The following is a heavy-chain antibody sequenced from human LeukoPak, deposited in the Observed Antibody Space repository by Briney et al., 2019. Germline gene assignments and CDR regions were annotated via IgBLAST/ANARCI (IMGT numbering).Heavy chain of an antibody. Sequence: SETLSLTCTVSGGSISDYYWSWIRQPPGKGLEWIGSIYYSGSTYYSPSLKSRVTISVDTSKNQFSLKLSSVTAADTAVYYCARPYDTSGYFNAFEIWGQGTMVTVSS. CDR3: ARPYDTSGYFNAFEI. V-gene: IGHV4-39*01. D-gene: IGHD3-22*01. J-gene: IGHJ3*02. CDR2: IYYSGST. CDR1: GGSISDYY.